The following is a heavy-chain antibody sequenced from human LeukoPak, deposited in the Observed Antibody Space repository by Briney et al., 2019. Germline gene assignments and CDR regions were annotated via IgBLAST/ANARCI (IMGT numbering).Heavy chain of an antibody. CDR1: GGTFSIYA. CDR2: IIPIFGIA. CDR3: ARDKAPYYYYGMDV. J-gene: IGHJ6*02. V-gene: IGHV1-69*10. Sequence: ASVTVSCKASGGTFSIYAISWVRQAPGQGLEWMGGIIPIFGIANYAQKFQGRVTITADKSTSTDYMELSSLRSEDTAVYYCARDKAPYYYYGMDVWGQGTTVTVSS.